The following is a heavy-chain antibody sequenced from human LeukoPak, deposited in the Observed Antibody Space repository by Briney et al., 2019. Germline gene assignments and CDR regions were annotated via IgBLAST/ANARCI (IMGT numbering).Heavy chain of an antibody. V-gene: IGHV4-34*01. CDR1: GGSFSGYY. D-gene: IGHD3-22*01. CDR3: ARKIEYYDSSGYYYVADAFDI. Sequence: PSETLSLTCAVYGGSFSGYYWSWIRQPPGKGLEWIGEINHSGSTNYNPSLKSRVTISVDTSKNQFSLKLSSVTAADTAVYYCARKIEYYDSSGYYYVADAFDIWGQGTMATVSS. CDR2: INHSGST. J-gene: IGHJ3*02.